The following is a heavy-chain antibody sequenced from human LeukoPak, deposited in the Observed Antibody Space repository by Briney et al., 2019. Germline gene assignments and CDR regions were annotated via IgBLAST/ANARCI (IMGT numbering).Heavy chain of an antibody. CDR3: ARGRNQFYYYDSSGTYWFDP. V-gene: IGHV4-34*01. J-gene: IGHJ5*02. D-gene: IGHD3-22*01. CDR2: INHSGST. Sequence: PSGTLFLPCAVLGGSLRGYYWSGIRQPPGKGLEGIGEINHSGSTNYNPSLKSRVTISVDTSKNQFSLKLSSVTAADTAVYYCARGRNQFYYYDSSGTYWFDPWGQGTLVTVSS. CDR1: GGSLRGYY.